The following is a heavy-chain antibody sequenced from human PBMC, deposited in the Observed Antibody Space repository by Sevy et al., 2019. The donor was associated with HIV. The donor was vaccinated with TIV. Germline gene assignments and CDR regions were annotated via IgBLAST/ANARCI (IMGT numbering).Heavy chain of an antibody. V-gene: IGHV4-30-2*01. Sequence: SETLSLTCAVSVGSISSGGYSWSWIRQPPGKGLEWIGYIYHSGSTYYNPSLKSRVTISVDRSKNQFSLKLSSVTAADTAVYYCARDRYGSGSSSGGYWFDPWGQGTLVTVSS. J-gene: IGHJ5*02. D-gene: IGHD3-10*01. CDR2: IYHSGST. CDR3: ARDRYGSGSSSGGYWFDP. CDR1: VGSISSGGYS.